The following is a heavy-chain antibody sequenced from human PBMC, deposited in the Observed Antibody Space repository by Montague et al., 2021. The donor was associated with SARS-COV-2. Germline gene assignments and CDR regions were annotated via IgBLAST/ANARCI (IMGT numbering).Heavy chain of an antibody. Sequence: PALVKPTQTLTLTCTFSGFSLSTIGVGVGWIRQPPGKALEWLALIYWDDDNRYSPFLRSRLTITKGTSKNQVVLTMTNMDPVDTATYFCAHSSGVDWLPRSWSDSWGQGTLVTVSS. V-gene: IGHV2-5*02. CDR2: IYWDDDN. J-gene: IGHJ5*01. D-gene: IGHD3-9*01. CDR1: GFSLSTIGVG. CDR3: AHSSGVDWLPRSWSDS.